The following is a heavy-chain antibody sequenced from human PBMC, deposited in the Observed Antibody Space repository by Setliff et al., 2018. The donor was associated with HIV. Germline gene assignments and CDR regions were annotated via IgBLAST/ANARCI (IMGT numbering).Heavy chain of an antibody. D-gene: IGHD3-10*01. V-gene: IGHV1-18*01. CDR1: GYTFSSFG. CDR2: INGYSGKT. J-gene: IGHJ4*02. Sequence: GASVKVSCKSSGYTFSSFGVSWVRQAPGQGLEWLGYINGYSGKTHFSPRLQGRLTMTTDTSTDIVYLELRSLASDDTAIYYCAREAPRYASGAFDYWGQGTLVTVSS. CDR3: AREAPRYASGAFDY.